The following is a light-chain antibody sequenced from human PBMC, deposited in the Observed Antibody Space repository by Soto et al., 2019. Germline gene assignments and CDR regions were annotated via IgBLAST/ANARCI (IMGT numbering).Light chain of an antibody. Sequence: QSALTQSASVSGSPGQSITISCTGTSSDVGSCNCVSWYQQHPGKAPTLMIYEVNKRPSGVSNRFSGSKSGNTASLTISGLQAEDEADYYCCSSVGSPNWVFGGGTKLTVL. V-gene: IGLV2-23*02. CDR2: EVN. CDR3: CSSVGSPNWV. CDR1: SSDVGSCNC. J-gene: IGLJ3*02.